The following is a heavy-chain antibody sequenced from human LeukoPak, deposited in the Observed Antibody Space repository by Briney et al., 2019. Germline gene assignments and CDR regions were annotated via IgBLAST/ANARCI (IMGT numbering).Heavy chain of an antibody. CDR2: ISDTGPTT. CDR1: GFTFSIYA. J-gene: IGHJ4*02. V-gene: IGHV3-23*01. D-gene: IGHD2-8*01. Sequence: GGSLRLSCAGSGFTFSIYAMSWVRQPPGKRLEWVSAISDTGPTTYAPDPVKCRFTISRDNSRSILYLQMNSLRAEDTALYYCAKDTSVGRYCTNGVCSPFDYWGEGTLVTVSS. CDR3: AKDTSVGRYCTNGVCSPFDY.